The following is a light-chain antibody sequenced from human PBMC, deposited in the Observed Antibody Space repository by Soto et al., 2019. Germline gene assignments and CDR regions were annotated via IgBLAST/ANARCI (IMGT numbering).Light chain of an antibody. V-gene: IGKV3D-15*01. J-gene: IGKJ1*01. CDR1: HSVSSN. CDR3: QHYNNWPPWT. CDR2: AAS. Sequence: EIVMTQSPATLSVSPGERATLSCRASHSVSSNLAWYQQKPGQAPRLLIYAASTRATGIPARFSGSGSGTEFTLTISSLQSEDFAVYYCQHYNNWPPWTFGQGTKVDI.